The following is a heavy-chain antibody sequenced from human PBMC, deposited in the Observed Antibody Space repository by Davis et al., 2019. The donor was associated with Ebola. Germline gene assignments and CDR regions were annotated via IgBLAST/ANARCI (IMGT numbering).Heavy chain of an antibody. J-gene: IGHJ4*02. D-gene: IGHD6-13*01. CDR2: ISGSGTST. Sequence: PGGSLRLSCAASGFTFSSYGMHWVRQAPGKGLEWVSTISGSGTSTFYADSVKGRFTISRDNSKNTLYLQMNSLRAEDTAVFYCAKCQSSSWQYDYWGQGTLVTVSS. CDR3: AKCQSSSWQYDY. CDR1: GFTFSSYG. V-gene: IGHV3-23*01.